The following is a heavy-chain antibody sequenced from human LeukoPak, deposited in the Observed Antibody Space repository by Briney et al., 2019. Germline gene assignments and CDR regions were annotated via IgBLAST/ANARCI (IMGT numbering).Heavy chain of an antibody. CDR1: GFTFSSYN. Sequence: GGSLRLSCAASGFTFSSYNINWVRQAPGKGLEWVSYISSSRRTISYADSVKGRFTISRDNAKNSLYLQMNSLRAEDTAVYYCARSSSRYCSGGSCYSGVLGYFDYWGQGTPVTVSS. CDR3: ARSSSRYCSGGSCYSGVLGYFDY. J-gene: IGHJ4*02. D-gene: IGHD2-15*01. CDR2: ISSSRRTI. V-gene: IGHV3-48*01.